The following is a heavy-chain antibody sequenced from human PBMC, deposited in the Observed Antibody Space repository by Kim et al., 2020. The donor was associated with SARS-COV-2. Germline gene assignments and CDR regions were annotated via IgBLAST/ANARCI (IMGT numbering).Heavy chain of an antibody. Sequence: GGSLRLSCVASRFTFGHYALSWVRQAPGKGLEWVSGIFGSGSGTYYADSVRGRFTISRDNSRNTFYLEMNNLRAEDTAVYFCARHFHITSVTFDWYFDPWGRGTLVTVSS. J-gene: IGHJ2*01. CDR3: ARHFHITSVTFDWYFDP. D-gene: IGHD2-2*01. V-gene: IGHV3-23*01. CDR1: RFTFGHYA. CDR2: IFGSGSGT.